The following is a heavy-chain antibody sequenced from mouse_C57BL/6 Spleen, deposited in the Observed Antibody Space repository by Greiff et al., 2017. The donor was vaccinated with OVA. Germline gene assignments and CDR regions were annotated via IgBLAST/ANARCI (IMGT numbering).Heavy chain of an antibody. CDR2: ISGGGGNT. Sequence: EVMLVESGGGLVKPGGSLKLSCAASGFTFSSYTMSWVRQTPEKRLEWVATISGGGGNTYYPDSVKGRFTISRDNAKNTLYLQMSSLRSEDTALYYCARTTYYYGSSSWFAYWGQGTLVTVSA. J-gene: IGHJ3*01. D-gene: IGHD1-1*01. CDR3: ARTTYYYGSSSWFAY. CDR1: GFTFSSYT. V-gene: IGHV5-9*01.